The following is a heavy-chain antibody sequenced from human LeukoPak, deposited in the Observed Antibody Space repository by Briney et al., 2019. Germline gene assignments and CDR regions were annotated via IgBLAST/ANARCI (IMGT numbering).Heavy chain of an antibody. J-gene: IGHJ4*02. V-gene: IGHV1-46*01. CDR1: GYTFTSYY. CDR3: ARDQEAFDY. Sequence: ASVKVFCKASGYTFTSYYMHWVRQAPGQGLEWMGIINPSGGSTSYAQKFQGRVTVTRDTSTSTVHMELSGLRSEDTAVYYCARDQEAFDYWGQGTLVTVSS. CDR2: INPSGGST.